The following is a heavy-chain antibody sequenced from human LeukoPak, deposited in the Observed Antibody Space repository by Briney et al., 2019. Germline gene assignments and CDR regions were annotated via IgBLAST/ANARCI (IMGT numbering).Heavy chain of an antibody. D-gene: IGHD2-15*01. CDR3: TRDRGTYNWFDP. CDR1: GFTFSGSA. Sequence: GGSLRLSCAASGFTFSGSAVHWVAQSSGKGLEWVGHIDKKDNLYATAYAESVKDRFTISRDDSKDTAFLHMDSLKTEDTALYYCTRDRGTYNWFDPWGQGTLVTVSS. V-gene: IGHV3-73*01. J-gene: IGHJ5*02. CDR2: IDKKDNLYAT.